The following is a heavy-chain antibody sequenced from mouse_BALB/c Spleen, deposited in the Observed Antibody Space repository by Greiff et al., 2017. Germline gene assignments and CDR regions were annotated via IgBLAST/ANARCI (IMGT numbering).Heavy chain of an antibody. CDR1: GYTFTSYW. Sequence: VKLMESGAELAKPGASVKMSCKASGYTFTSYWMHWVKQRPGQGLEWIGYINPSTGYTEYNQKFKDKATLTADKSSSTAYMQLSSLTSEDSAVYCCALGRDYAMDYWGQGTSVTVSS. CDR2: INPSTGYT. J-gene: IGHJ4*01. V-gene: IGHV1-7*01. CDR3: ALGRDYAMDY. D-gene: IGHD4-1*01.